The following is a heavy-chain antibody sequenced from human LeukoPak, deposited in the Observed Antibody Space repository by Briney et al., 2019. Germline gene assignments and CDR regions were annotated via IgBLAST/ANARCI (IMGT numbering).Heavy chain of an antibody. V-gene: IGHV3-23*01. CDR2: ISGSGGST. CDR3: AKDSYNYGVFDP. D-gene: IGHD5-18*01. Sequence: GGSLRPSCAASGFTFSSYAMSWVRQAPGKGLEWVSAISGSGGSTYYADSVKGRFTISRDNSKNTLYLQMNSLRAEDTAVYYCAKDSYNYGVFDPWGQGTLVTVSS. J-gene: IGHJ5*02. CDR1: GFTFSSYA.